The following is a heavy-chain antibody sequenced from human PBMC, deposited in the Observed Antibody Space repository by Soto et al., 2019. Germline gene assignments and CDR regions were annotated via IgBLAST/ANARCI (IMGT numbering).Heavy chain of an antibody. Sequence: PWGSLSLSCAASGFPFRIFAICWVRQSPGKGLEWVSTISGSGGSTYYADAVKGRFTISRDNSMDTLFLQMKSLRVEDTAIYYCAKEVSLGSTVDLGYWGQGTLVTVSS. CDR2: ISGSGGST. D-gene: IGHD7-27*01. CDR1: GFPFRIFA. J-gene: IGHJ4*02. V-gene: IGHV3-23*01. CDR3: AKEVSLGSTVDLGY.